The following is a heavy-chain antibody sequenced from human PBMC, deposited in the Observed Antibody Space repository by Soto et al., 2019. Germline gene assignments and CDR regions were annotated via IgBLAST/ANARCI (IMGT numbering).Heavy chain of an antibody. CDR2: IYYSGST. J-gene: IGHJ5*02. D-gene: IGHD3-9*01. CDR3: AASPYDILTGYSGWFDP. CDR1: GGSISSGGYY. Sequence: QVQLQESGPGLVKPSQTLSLTCTVSGGSISSGGYYWSWIRQHPGKGLEWIGYIYYSGSTYYNPSRKSRVTISVDTSKNQFSLKLSSVTAADTAVYYCAASPYDILTGYSGWFDPWGQGTLVTVSS. V-gene: IGHV4-31*03.